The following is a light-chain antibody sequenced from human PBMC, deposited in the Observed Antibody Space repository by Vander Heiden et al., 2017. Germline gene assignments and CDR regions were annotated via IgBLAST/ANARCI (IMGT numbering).Light chain of an antibody. J-gene: IGLJ1*01. V-gene: IGLV1-47*01. CDR1: GSNIGSNY. CDR3: ASWDDSLSGEV. Sequence: HSVLTPPPSASRTPGQRVTISCSGSGSNIGSNYVSWYQQFPGTAPKLLIYRNNQRPSGVPDRFSGSRSGTSASLAISGLRSDDEADYYCASWDDSLSGEVFGAGTKVTVL. CDR2: RNN.